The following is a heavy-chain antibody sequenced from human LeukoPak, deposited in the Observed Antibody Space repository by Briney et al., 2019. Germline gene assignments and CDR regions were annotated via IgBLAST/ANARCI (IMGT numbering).Heavy chain of an antibody. Sequence: ASVKVSCKASGGTFSSYAISWVRQALGQGLEWTGRIIPILGIANYAQKFQGRVTITADKSTSTAYMELSSLRSEDTAVYYCARPTGGYWYNWFDPWGQGTLVTVSS. CDR2: IIPILGIA. D-gene: IGHD2-8*02. CDR3: ARPTGGYWYNWFDP. J-gene: IGHJ5*02. V-gene: IGHV1-69*04. CDR1: GGTFSSYA.